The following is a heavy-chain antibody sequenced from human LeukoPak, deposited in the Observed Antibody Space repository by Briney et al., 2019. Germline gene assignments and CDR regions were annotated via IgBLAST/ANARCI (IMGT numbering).Heavy chain of an antibody. CDR1: GSTFSSYG. CDR2: ISYDGSNK. J-gene: IGHJ3*02. V-gene: IGHV3-30*18. CDR3: AKGVNYYGSSGYSLDAFDI. Sequence: GGSLRLSCAASGSTFSSYGMHRVRQAPGKGLEWVAVISYDGSNKYYADSVKGRFTISRDNSKNTLYLQMNSLRAEDTAVYYCAKGVNYYGSSGYSLDAFDIWGQGTMVTVSS. D-gene: IGHD3-22*01.